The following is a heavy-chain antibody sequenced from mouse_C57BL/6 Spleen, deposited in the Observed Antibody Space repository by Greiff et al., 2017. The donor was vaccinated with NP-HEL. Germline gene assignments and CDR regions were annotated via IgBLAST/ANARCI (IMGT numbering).Heavy chain of an antibody. CDR2: IYPGSGST. CDR3: ARGEDYDWGY. CDR1: GYTFTSYW. J-gene: IGHJ2*01. V-gene: IGHV1-55*01. D-gene: IGHD2-4*01. Sequence: VQLQQSGAELVKPGASVKMSCKASGYTFTSYWITWVKQRPGQGLEWIGDIYPGSGSTNYNEKFKSKATLTVDTSSSTAYLQLSSLTSEDSAVYYCARGEDYDWGYWGQAPLSQSPQ.